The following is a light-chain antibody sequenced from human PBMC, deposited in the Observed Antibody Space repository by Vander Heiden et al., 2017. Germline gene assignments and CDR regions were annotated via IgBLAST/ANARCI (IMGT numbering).Light chain of an antibody. Sequence: QTVVTQEPSLTVSPGGTVPPTRALSTGAVISDYYPNWYQHEPGQAPRTLIYSASNKLSWTPARFSGSLLGGKATLTLSGVQPEDEAEYYCLLMYGDAWVFGGGTNLIVL. V-gene: IGLV7-43*01. CDR3: LLMYGDAWV. J-gene: IGLJ3*02. CDR1: TGAVISDYY. CDR2: SAS.